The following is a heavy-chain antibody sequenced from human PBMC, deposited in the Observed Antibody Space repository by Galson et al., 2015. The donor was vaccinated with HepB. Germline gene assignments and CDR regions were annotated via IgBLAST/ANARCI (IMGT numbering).Heavy chain of an antibody. CDR1: GLTFSSYG. CDR2: ISYDGGNK. CDR3: AKEPSPYYYYYGMDV. V-gene: IGHV3-30*18. D-gene: IGHD2-2*01. J-gene: IGHJ6*02. Sequence: SLRLSCAASGLTFSSYGMHWVRQAPGKGLEWVALISYDGGNKYYADSVKGRFTISRDNSKNTLFLQMNSLRADDTAVYYCAKEPSPYYYYYGMDVWGQGTTVTVSS.